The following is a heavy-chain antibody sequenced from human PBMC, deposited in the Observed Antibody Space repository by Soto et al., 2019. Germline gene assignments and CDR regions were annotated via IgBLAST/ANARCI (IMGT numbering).Heavy chain of an antibody. Sequence: QVQLVESGGGVVQPGRSLRLSCAASGFTFSSYGMHWVRQAPGKGLEWVAVIWYDGSNKYYADSVKGRFTISRDNSKNTLYLQMNSLGAEDTAVYYCARDRNDYGDHWNWFDPWGQGTLVTVSS. CDR3: ARDRNDYGDHWNWFDP. CDR1: GFTFSSYG. CDR2: IWYDGSNK. J-gene: IGHJ5*02. D-gene: IGHD4-17*01. V-gene: IGHV3-33*01.